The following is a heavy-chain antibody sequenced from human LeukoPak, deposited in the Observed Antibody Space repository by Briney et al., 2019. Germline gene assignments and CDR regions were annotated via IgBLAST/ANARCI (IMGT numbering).Heavy chain of an antibody. CDR2: INPNSGGT. CDR1: GYTFTGYY. V-gene: IGHV1-2*02. J-gene: IGHJ4*02. Sequence: ASVKVSCKASGYTFTGYYMHWVRQAPGQGLEWMGWINPNSGGTNYAQKLQGRVTMTTDTSTSTAYMELRSLRSDDTAVYYCARLGYCSSTSCRPFDYWGQGTLVTVSS. D-gene: IGHD2-2*01. CDR3: ARLGYCSSTSCRPFDY.